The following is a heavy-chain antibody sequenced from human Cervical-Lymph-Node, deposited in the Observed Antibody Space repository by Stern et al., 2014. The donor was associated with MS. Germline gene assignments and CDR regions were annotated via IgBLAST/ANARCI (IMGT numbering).Heavy chain of an antibody. D-gene: IGHD5-12*01. Sequence: EVQLVESGGGLFQPGESLELSFVGSGLTFSDAAIYLVCQPSGGGLERVWHIRTNPHNSETAYPAPVKRRIIVPRNDSKNKAYLQMNSLKIEDTAIYYCIGHLEWVAPRQWGQGTLVIVAS. CDR1: GLTFSDAA. CDR3: IGHLEWVAPRQ. V-gene: IGHV3-73*01. CDR2: IRTNPHNSET. J-gene: IGHJ4*02.